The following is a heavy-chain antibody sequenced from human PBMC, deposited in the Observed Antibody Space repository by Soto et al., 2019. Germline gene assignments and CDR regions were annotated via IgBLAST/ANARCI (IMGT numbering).Heavy chain of an antibody. J-gene: IGHJ6*02. Sequence: GGSLRLSCAASEFTFSNYGMHWVRQAPGKGLEWVAVIWYDGNNKYYADSVKGRFTISRDNSKNTLYLQMNSLRAEDTAVYYCARGNKGYYYRMDVWGQGTTVTVSS. CDR1: EFTFSNYG. V-gene: IGHV3-33*01. CDR2: IWYDGNNK. CDR3: ARGNKGYYYRMDV.